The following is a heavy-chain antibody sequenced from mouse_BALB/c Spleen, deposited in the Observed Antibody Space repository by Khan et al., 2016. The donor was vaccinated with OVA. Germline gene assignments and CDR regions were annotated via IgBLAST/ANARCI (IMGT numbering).Heavy chain of an antibody. CDR2: ISYSGST. CDR3: ARSKMAN. J-gene: IGHJ2*01. Sequence: VQLKQSGPGLVKPSQSLSLTCTVTGYSITSDYAWNWIRQFPGNKLEWMGYISYSGSTSYNPSLKSRISITRDTSKNQFFLQLNSVTTEDTATYYCARSKMANWGQGTTHTVSS. CDR1: GYSITSDYA. V-gene: IGHV3-2*02.